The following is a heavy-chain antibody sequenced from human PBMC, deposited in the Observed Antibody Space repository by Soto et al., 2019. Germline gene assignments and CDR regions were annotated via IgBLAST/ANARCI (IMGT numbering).Heavy chain of an antibody. V-gene: IGHV4-34*01. CDR3: ARALKVGRGVIQPYYYYGMDV. J-gene: IGHJ6*02. CDR2: INHSGST. D-gene: IGHD3-10*01. CDR1: GGAFSGYY. Sequence: SETLSLTYAVYGGAFSGYYWSGLRQPPGKGLEWIGEINHSGSTNYNPSLKSRVTISVDTSKNQFSLKLSSVTAADMAVYYCARALKVGRGVIQPYYYYGMDVWCQGTTVT.